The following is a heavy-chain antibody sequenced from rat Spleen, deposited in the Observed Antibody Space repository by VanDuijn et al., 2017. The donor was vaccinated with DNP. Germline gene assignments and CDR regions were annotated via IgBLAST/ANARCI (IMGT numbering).Heavy chain of an antibody. CDR1: GFTFSDYN. CDR3: ARPICYNFGGFAY. Sequence: EVQLVESGGGLVQPGRSLKLSCAASGFTFSDYNMAWVRQAPNKGLEWVAIINNDGNNTYYRDSVKGRFTISRDNAKTTLYLQMDSLRSEDTASYSCARPICYNFGGFAYWGQGTLVTVSS. D-gene: IGHD1-10*01. V-gene: IGHV5-7*01. J-gene: IGHJ3*01. CDR2: INNDGNNT.